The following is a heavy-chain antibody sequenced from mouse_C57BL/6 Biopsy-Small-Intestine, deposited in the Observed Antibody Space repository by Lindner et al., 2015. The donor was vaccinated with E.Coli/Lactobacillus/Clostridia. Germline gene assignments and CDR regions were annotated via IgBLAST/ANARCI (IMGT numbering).Heavy chain of an antibody. Sequence: SVKVSCKASGHTFTSYYIHWVRQAPGQGLEWMGIINPSGGDTTYAQKFQGRVTMTRNTSTSTVYMELSSLRSEDTAVYYCARDQSSSLYYYYHGMDVWGQGTTVTVSS. CDR1: GHTFTSYY. V-gene: IGHV1-64*01. CDR2: INPSGGDT. D-gene: IGHD3-1*01. J-gene: IGHJ1*01. CDR3: ARDQSSSLYYYYHGMDV.